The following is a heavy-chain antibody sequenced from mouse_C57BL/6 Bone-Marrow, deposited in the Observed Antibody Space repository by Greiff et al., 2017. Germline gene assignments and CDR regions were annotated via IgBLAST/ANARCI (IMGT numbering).Heavy chain of an antibody. V-gene: IGHV1-15*01. D-gene: IGHD3-2*02. CDR1: GYTFTDYE. Sequence: QVQLQQSGAELVRPGASVTLSCKASGYTFTDYEMHWVKQTPVHGLEWIGAIDPETGGTAYNQKFKGKAILTADKSSSTAYMELRSLTSEASAVYYCTKGLRSYYFDYWGQGTTLTVSS. J-gene: IGHJ2*01. CDR2: IDPETGGT. CDR3: TKGLRSYYFDY.